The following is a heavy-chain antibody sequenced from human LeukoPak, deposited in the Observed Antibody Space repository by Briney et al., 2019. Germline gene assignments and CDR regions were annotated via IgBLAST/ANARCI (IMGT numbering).Heavy chain of an antibody. Sequence: GRSLRLSCAASAFTFSSYGMHRVRPAPGQGLKWVAVIWYDGSNKYHADSVKGPFTISRDNSKNTLYLQMNSLAAEATAVYYCARVGHYSSSWYGYFDYWAQGTLVTVSS. V-gene: IGHV3-33*01. J-gene: IGHJ4*02. CDR2: IWYDGSNK. CDR3: ARVGHYSSSWYGYFDY. CDR1: AFTFSSYG. D-gene: IGHD6-13*01.